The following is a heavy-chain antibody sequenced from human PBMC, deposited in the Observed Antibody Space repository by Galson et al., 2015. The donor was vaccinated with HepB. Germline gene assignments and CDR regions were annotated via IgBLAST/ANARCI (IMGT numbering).Heavy chain of an antibody. J-gene: IGHJ4*02. CDR1: GFTFSSYS. CDR2: ISRRSTSI. V-gene: IGHV3-48*02. Sequence: SLRLSCAASGFTFSSYSMNWVRQAPGKGLEWISYISRRSTSIYYAESVEGRFFISRDNAKDSMYLQLNNLRDEDTAIYYCARYFDSGTYYFDLWGQGTLVTVSS. CDR3: ARYFDSGTYYFDL. D-gene: IGHD3-10*01.